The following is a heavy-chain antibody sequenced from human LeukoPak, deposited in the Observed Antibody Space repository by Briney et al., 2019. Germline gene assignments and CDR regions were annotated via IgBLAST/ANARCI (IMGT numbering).Heavy chain of an antibody. J-gene: IGHJ4*02. CDR2: VYYTGIT. CDR3: ARGARESDS. D-gene: IGHD1-26*01. V-gene: IGHV4-59*08. CDR1: GASITSSY. Sequence: SETLSLTCTVSGASITSSYWSWIRQPPGKGLEWIGYVYYTGITNYHPCLGGRLTLSVDTSKNQLSPNLNSVTAADTAVYYCARGARESDSRGQGTLVTVSS.